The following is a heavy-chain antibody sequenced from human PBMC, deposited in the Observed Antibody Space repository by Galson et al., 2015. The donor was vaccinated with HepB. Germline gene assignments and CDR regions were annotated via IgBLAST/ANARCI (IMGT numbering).Heavy chain of an antibody. V-gene: IGHV3-23*01. CDR3: AKDGGLWFRESEYDY. D-gene: IGHD3-10*01. CDR2: ISGSGGST. J-gene: IGHJ4*02. CDR1: GFTFSSYA. Sequence: LRLSCAASGFTFSSYAMSWVRQAPGKGLEWVSAISGSGGSTYYADSVKGRFTISRDNSKNTLYLQMNSLRAEDTAVYYCAKDGGLWFRESEYDYWGQGALVTVS.